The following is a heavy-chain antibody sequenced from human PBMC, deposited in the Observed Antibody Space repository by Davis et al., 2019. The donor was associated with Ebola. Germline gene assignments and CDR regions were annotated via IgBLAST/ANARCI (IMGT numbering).Heavy chain of an antibody. CDR3: ARGGGVGDY. CDR1: GFTFRNYW. D-gene: IGHD3-3*01. CDR2: IKEDGSEK. J-gene: IGHJ4*02. Sequence: GESLKISCAASGFTFRNYWMSWVRQAPGKGLEWVANIKEDGSEKYYVDSVKGRFTISRDNAENSLYLQMNSLRAEDTALYYCARGGGVGDYWGQGTLVTVSS. V-gene: IGHV3-7*01.